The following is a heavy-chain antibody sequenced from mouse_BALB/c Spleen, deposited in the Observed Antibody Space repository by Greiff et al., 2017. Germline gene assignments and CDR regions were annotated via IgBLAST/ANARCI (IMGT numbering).Heavy chain of an antibody. CDR2: ISSGSSTI. CDR3: ARLITGEDYAMDY. CDR1: GFTFSSFG. J-gene: IGHJ4*01. D-gene: IGHD2-4*01. Sequence: EVHLVESGGGLVQPGGSRKLSCAASGFTFSSFGMHWVRQAPEKGLEWVAYISSGSSTIYYADTVKGRFTISRDNPKNTLFLQMTSLRSEDTAMYYCARLITGEDYAMDYWGQGTSVTVSS. V-gene: IGHV5-17*02.